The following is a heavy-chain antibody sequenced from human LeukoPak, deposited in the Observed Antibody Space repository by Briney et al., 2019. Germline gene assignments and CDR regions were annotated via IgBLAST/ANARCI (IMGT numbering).Heavy chain of an antibody. Sequence: PSETLSLTCTVSGGSISSSSYYWGWIRQPPGKGLEWIGSIYYSGSTYYNPSLKSRVTISVDTSKNQFSLKLSSVTAADTAVYYCAGHSGWYGSFDYWGQGTLVTVSS. CDR2: IYYSGST. CDR3: AGHSGWYGSFDY. J-gene: IGHJ4*02. CDR1: GGSISSSSYY. V-gene: IGHV4-39*07. D-gene: IGHD6-13*01.